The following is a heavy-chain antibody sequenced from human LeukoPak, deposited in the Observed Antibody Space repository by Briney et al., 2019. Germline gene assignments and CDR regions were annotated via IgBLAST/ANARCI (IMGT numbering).Heavy chain of an antibody. D-gene: IGHD2-15*01. CDR3: AKGGGGSSFDY. V-gene: IGHV4-30-4*07. Sequence: PSETLSLTCAVSGGSISSGGYSWSWIRQPPGKGLEWIGYIYYSGSTYYNPSLKSRVTISVDTSKNQSSLKLSSVTAADTAVYYCAKGGGGSSFDYWGQGTLVTVSS. J-gene: IGHJ4*02. CDR2: IYYSGST. CDR1: GGSISSGGYS.